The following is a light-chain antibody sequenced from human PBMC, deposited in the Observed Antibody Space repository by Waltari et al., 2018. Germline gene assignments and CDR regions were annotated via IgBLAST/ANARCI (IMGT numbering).Light chain of an antibody. CDR2: RDS. J-gene: IGLJ2*01. CDR3: ASWDDILIGRL. Sequence: QSVLTQPPSASAAPGQRVNISCSGSTPNIGNNCVYWYQQLPGTAPRLVIHRDSQRPSGIPDRFSGSKSGTSASLAISGLRSEDEADYYCASWDDILIGRLFGGGTKLTVL. V-gene: IGLV1-47*01. CDR1: TPNIGNNC.